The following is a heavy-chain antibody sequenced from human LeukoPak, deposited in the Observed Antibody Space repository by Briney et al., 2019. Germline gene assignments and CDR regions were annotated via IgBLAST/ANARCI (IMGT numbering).Heavy chain of an antibody. CDR3: AKHDPRRVVITNWFDP. J-gene: IGHJ5*02. CDR1: GFTFSSYA. CDR2: ISGSGGST. Sequence: SGGSLRLSCAASGFTFSSYAMSWVRQAPGKGLEWVSAISGSGGSTYYADSVKGRFTISRDNSKNTLYLQMNSLRAEDTAVYYCAKHDPRRVVITNWFDPWGQGTLVTVSS. V-gene: IGHV3-23*01. D-gene: IGHD3-22*01.